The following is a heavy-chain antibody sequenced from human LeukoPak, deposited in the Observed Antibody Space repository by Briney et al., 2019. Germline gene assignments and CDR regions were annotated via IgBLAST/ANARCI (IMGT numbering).Heavy chain of an antibody. D-gene: IGHD2-15*01. CDR2: IYYSGST. V-gene: IGHV4-31*03. CDR1: GGSISSGGYY. J-gene: IGHJ3*02. Sequence: PSETLSLTCTVSGGSISSGGYYWSWIRQHPGKGLEWIGYIYYSGSTYYNPSLKSRVTISVDTSKNQFSLKLSSVTAADTAVYYCARTVRPASPDALDIWGQGTMVTVSS. CDR3: ARTVRPASPDALDI.